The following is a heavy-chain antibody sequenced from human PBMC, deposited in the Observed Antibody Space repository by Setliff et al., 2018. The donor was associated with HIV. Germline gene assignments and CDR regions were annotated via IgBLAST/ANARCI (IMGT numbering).Heavy chain of an antibody. CDR2: IRFNGNDK. Sequence: GGSLRLSCATSGFIFKTYDIHWVRQAPGKGLEWVTFIRFNGNDKYYADSVKGRFTISRDNSKNTLDLQMNSLRADDTAVYFCARPTNIDTLYYGSQTFYMYYYGLDVWGQGTTVTVSS. CDR1: GFIFKTYD. D-gene: IGHD1-26*01. CDR3: ARPTNIDTLYYGSQTFYMYYYGLDV. J-gene: IGHJ6*02. V-gene: IGHV3-30*02.